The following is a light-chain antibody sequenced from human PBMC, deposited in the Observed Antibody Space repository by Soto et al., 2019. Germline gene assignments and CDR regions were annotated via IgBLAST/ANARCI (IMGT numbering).Light chain of an antibody. CDR1: QSVSTS. Sequence: EIVMTQSPATLSVSPGETVTLSCRASQSVSTSVAWYQQKPGQAPRLLIYAAFTRATAVPARFSGSGSGTEFALTISGLQPEDFAVYHCQQHKDWPLTFGGGTKVDIK. J-gene: IGKJ4*01. V-gene: IGKV3-15*01. CDR3: QQHKDWPLT. CDR2: AAF.